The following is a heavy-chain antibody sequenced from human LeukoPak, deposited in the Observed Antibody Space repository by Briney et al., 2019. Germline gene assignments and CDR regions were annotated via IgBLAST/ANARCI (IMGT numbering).Heavy chain of an antibody. CDR2: ISSSSSYI. CDR1: GFTFSSYS. CDR3: ARETWAVAASGAFDI. V-gene: IGHV3-21*01. J-gene: IGHJ3*02. Sequence: PGGSLRLSCAASGFTFSSYSMNWVRQAPGKGLEWVSSISSSSSYIYYADSVKGRFTISRDNAKNSLYLQMNSLRAEDTAVYYCARETWAVAASGAFDIWGQGTMVTVSS. D-gene: IGHD6-19*01.